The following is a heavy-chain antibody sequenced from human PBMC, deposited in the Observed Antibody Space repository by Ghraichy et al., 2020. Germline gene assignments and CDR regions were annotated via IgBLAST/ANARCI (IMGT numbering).Heavy chain of an antibody. V-gene: IGHV2-70*11. Sequence: SGPTLVKPTQTLTLTCTFSGFSLSTSGMCVSWIRQPPGKALEWLARIDWDDDKYYSTSLKTRLTISKDTSKNQVVLTMTNMDPVDTATYYCARASIKSGYSSSYYGMDVWGQGTTVTVSS. CDR3: ARASIKSGYSSSYYGMDV. D-gene: IGHD6-6*01. CDR1: GFSLSTSGMC. CDR2: IDWDDDK. J-gene: IGHJ6*02.